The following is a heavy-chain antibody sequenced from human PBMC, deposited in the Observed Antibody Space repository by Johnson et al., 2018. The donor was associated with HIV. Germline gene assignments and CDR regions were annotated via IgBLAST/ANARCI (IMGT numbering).Heavy chain of an antibody. CDR2: IWYDGSNK. CDR3: AKDWSGLEWLSLHAFDI. CDR1: GFTFNSYG. J-gene: IGHJ3*02. V-gene: IGHV3-33*06. D-gene: IGHD3-3*01. Sequence: QVQLVESGGGVVQPGRSVRLSCAASGFTFNSYGMHWVRQAPGKGLEWVAVIWYDGSNKYYADSVKGRFTISRDNSKNTLYLQMNSLRAEDTAVYYCAKDWSGLEWLSLHAFDIWGQGTMVTVSS.